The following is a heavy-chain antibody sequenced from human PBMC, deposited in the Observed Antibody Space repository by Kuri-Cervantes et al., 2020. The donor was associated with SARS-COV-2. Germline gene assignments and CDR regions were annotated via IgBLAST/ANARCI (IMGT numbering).Heavy chain of an antibody. CDR2: IYHSGST. V-gene: IGHV4-34*01. D-gene: IGHD3-22*01. J-gene: IGHJ4*02. CDR1: GGSFSGYY. CDR3: ARQLLYDSSGYPEYYFDY. Sequence: SETLSLTCAVYGGSFSGYYWSWIRQPPGKGLEWIGSIYHSGSTYYNPSLKSRVTISVDTSKNQFSLKLSSVTAADTAVYYCARQLLYDSSGYPEYYFDYWGQGTLVTVSS.